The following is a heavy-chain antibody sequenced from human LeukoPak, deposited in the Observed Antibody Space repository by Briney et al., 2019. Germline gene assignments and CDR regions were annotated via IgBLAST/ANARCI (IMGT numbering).Heavy chain of an antibody. V-gene: IGHV4-59*08. CDR2: IYHSGST. Sequence: KPSETLSLTCTVSGGSISSYYWSWIRQPPGKGLEWIGSIYHSGSTYYNPSLKSRVTISVDTSKNQFSLKLSSVTAADTAVYYCARLYANYYMDVWGKGTTVTVSS. CDR1: GGSISSYY. D-gene: IGHD3-16*01. CDR3: ARLYANYYMDV. J-gene: IGHJ6*03.